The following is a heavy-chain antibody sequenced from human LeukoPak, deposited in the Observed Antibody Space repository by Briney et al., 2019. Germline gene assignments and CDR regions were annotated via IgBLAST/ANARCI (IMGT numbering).Heavy chain of an antibody. CDR1: GLTFSSYW. V-gene: IGHV3-7*01. CDR3: ARENPYSSSSPMWY. Sequence: PGGSLRLSCAASGLTFSSYWMSWVRQAPGRRLEWVANIKQDGSEKYYVDSVKGRFTISRDNAKNSLYLQMNSLRAEDTAVYYCARENPYSSSSPMWYWGQGTLVTVSS. CDR2: IKQDGSEK. J-gene: IGHJ4*02. D-gene: IGHD6-6*01.